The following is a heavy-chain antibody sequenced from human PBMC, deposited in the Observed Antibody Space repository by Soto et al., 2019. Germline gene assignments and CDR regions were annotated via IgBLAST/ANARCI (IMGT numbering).Heavy chain of an antibody. CDR1: GGSFRTYA. CDR3: ARVGPPSPSVIWFLDL. V-gene: IGHV1-69*01. CDR2: IIPMLAAP. D-gene: IGHD2-21*01. J-gene: IGHJ2*01. Sequence: QGQLVQSGAEVKKPGSSVKVSCKASGGSFRTYAINWVRQAPGQGLEWMGGIIPMLAAPTYAQKFQGRLTITADESTTTVYMELSSLTSEDTAVYYCARVGPPSPSVIWFLDLWGRGTLVTVSS.